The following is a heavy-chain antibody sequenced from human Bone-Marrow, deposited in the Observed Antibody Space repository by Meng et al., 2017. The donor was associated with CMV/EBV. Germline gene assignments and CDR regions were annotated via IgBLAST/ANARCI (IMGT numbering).Heavy chain of an antibody. CDR3: ARSSGWSRFDY. J-gene: IGHJ4*02. CDR2: INPNDDT. Sequence: QVQLVQAGAEGKKPGASGKVSCKASGSTVTDYYIHWVRQAPGQWLEWMGWINPNDDTNYAQNFQGRVTMTRDMSINTVYMELSRLTSDDTAVYYCARSSGWSRFDYWGLGTLVTVSS. D-gene: IGHD6-19*01. V-gene: IGHV1-2*02. CDR1: GSTVTDYY.